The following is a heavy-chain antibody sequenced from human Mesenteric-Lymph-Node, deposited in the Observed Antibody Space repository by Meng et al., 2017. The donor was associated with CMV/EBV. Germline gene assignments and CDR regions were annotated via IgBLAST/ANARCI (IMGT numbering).Heavy chain of an antibody. CDR1: GFTFSSYA. V-gene: IGHV3-30-3*02. J-gene: IGHJ4*02. CDR3: TKEGDGGIQLWSQKYVFDY. D-gene: IGHD5-18*01. CDR2: ISYDGSNK. Sequence: GGSLRLSCAASGFTFSSYAMHWVRQAPGKGLEWVAVISYDGSNKYYADSVKGRFTISRDNSKNTLYLQMNSLRAEDTAVYYCTKEGDGGIQLWSQKYVFDYWGQGTLVTVSS.